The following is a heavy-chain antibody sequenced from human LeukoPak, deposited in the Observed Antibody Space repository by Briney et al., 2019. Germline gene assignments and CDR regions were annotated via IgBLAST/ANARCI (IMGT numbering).Heavy chain of an antibody. Sequence: GESLKISWKGTGYSFTSYWIGWVRQMPGKGLEWMGIIYPGDSDIRYSPSFQGQVTISADKSISTAYLQWSSLKASDTAMYYCARPRRYYDRDDAFDIWGQGTMVTVSS. CDR3: ARPRRYYDRDDAFDI. CDR1: GYSFTSYW. V-gene: IGHV5-51*01. D-gene: IGHD3-22*01. J-gene: IGHJ3*02. CDR2: IYPGDSDI.